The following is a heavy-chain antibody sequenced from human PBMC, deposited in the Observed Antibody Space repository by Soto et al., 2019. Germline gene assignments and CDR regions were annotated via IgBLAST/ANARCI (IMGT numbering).Heavy chain of an antibody. V-gene: IGHV4-34*01. J-gene: IGHJ4*02. D-gene: IGHD6-13*01. CDR1: CGSFSGYY. Sequence: SETVSLTCAVYCGSFSGYYWSWIRQPPGKGLEWIGEINHSGSTNYNPSLKSRVTISVDTSKNQFSLKLSSVTAADTAVYYCARGGGAAGTFDYWGQGTLVTVSS. CDR3: ARGGGAAGTFDY. CDR2: INHSGST.